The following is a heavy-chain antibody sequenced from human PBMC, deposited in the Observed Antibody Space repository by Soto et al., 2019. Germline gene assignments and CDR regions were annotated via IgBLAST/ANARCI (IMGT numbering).Heavy chain of an antibody. Sequence: ASVKVSCKASGYTFTSYGISSVRQAPGQGLEWMGWISAYNGNTNYAQKLQGRVTMTTDTSTSTAYMELRSLRSDDTAVYYCARDVGIVLVPAAHGPSYHYYGMDVWGQGTTVTVSS. J-gene: IGHJ6*02. CDR3: ARDVGIVLVPAAHGPSYHYYGMDV. CDR1: GYTFTSYG. D-gene: IGHD2-2*03. V-gene: IGHV1-18*01. CDR2: ISAYNGNT.